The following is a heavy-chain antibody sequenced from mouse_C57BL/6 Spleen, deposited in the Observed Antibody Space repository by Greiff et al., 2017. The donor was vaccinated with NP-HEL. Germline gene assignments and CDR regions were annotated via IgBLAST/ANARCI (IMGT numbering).Heavy chain of an antibody. Sequence: EVKVVESGGGLVQSGRSLRLSCATSGFTFSDFYMEWVRQAPGKGLEWIAASRNKANDYTTEYSASVKGRFIVSRDTSQSILYLQMNALRAEDTAIYYCARALTGTYFDVLGTGTTVTVSS. CDR3: ARALTGTYFDV. J-gene: IGHJ1*03. V-gene: IGHV7-1*01. CDR1: GFTFSDFY. D-gene: IGHD4-1*01. CDR2: SRNKANDYTT.